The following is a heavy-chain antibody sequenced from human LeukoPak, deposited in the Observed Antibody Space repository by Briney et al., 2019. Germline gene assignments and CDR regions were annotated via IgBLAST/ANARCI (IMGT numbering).Heavy chain of an antibody. D-gene: IGHD3-22*01. CDR1: GFTFTSSA. CDR2: IVVGSGNT. V-gene: IGHV1-58*01. CDR3: AADGPDFYDSSGYLHFGY. Sequence: ASVKVSCKASGFTFTSSAVQWVRQARGQRLEWIGWIVVGSGNTNYALKFQERVTITRDMSTSTAYMELSSLRSEDTAVYYCAADGPDFYDSSGYLHFGYWGQGTLVTVSS. J-gene: IGHJ4*02.